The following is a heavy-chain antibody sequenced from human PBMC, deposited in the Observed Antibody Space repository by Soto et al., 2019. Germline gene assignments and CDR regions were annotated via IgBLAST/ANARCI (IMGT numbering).Heavy chain of an antibody. CDR1: GFTFSSYG. V-gene: IGHV3-33*01. CDR3: ARERATVVTQDWYFDL. D-gene: IGHD4-17*01. J-gene: IGHJ2*01. CDR2: IWYDGSNK. Sequence: QVQLVESGGGVVQPGRSLRLSCAASGFTFSSYGMHWVRQAPGKGLEWVAVIWYDGSNKYYADSVKGRFTISRDNSKNTLYLQMNSLRAEDTAVYYCARERATVVTQDWYFDLWGRGTLVTVSS.